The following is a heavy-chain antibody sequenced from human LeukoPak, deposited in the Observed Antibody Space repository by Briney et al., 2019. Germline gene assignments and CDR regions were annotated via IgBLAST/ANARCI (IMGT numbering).Heavy chain of an antibody. Sequence: GGSLRLSCAASGFTFSSYSMNWVRQAPGKGLEWVSSIDSTSGYIYYADSVKGRFTISRENAKNSLYLQMNSLRAEDTAVYYCAELGITMIGGVWGKGTTVTISS. D-gene: IGHD3-10*02. CDR3: AELGITMIGGV. CDR2: IDSTSGYI. CDR1: GFTFSSYS. V-gene: IGHV3-21*06. J-gene: IGHJ6*04.